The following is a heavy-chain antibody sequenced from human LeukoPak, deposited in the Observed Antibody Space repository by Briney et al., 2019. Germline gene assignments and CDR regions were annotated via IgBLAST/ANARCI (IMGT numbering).Heavy chain of an antibody. J-gene: IGHJ4*02. CDR1: GYTFTSYD. D-gene: IGHD3-22*01. V-gene: IGHV1-8*02. CDR2: MNPNSGVT. Sequence: ASVKVSCKASGYTFTSYDINWVRQASGQGLEWMGWMNPNSGVTGYAQKFQGRVPMTRDTSISTAYLELSSLRSEDTAVYYCARGPIYPRSGDYPNYYLDYWGQGTLVTVSS. CDR3: ARGPIYPRSGDYPNYYLDY.